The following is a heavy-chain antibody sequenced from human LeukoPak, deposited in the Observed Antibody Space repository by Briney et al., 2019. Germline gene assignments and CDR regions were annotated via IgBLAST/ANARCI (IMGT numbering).Heavy chain of an antibody. J-gene: IGHJ6*04. CDR1: GNTLTAYY. D-gene: IGHD2-2*01. CDR3: AKARGLYCSSTSCYDCDV. Sequence: ASVKVSCKASGNTLTAYYIHWGRHAPGQGLEWIAWLTPNSGGTNYAQKFQGRVTLTRDTSITTAYMELNRLRSDDTAVYYCAKARGLYCSSTSCYDCDVWGKGTTVTVSS. CDR2: LTPNSGGT. V-gene: IGHV1-2*02.